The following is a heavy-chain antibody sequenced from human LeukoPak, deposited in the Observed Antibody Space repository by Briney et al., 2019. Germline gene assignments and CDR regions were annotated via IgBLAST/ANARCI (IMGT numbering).Heavy chain of an antibody. D-gene: IGHD1-26*01. CDR2: ISGNGRNT. Sequence: QAGGSLTLSCAASGLPFSSYVVSWARHPPGGGLEWVSTISGNGRNTYYADSVKGRFTISGDNTKNTLYLQMNRLRAEDTAVYYCARGGATYHFVDWGEEGLVTVSS. J-gene: IGHJ4*02. CDR3: ARGGATYHFVD. CDR1: GLPFSSYV. V-gene: IGHV3-23*01.